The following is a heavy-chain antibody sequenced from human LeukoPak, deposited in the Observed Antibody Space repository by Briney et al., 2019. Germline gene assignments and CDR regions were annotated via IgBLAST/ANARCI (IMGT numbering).Heavy chain of an antibody. Sequence: SETLSLTCTVSGGSISSGGYYWSWIRQHPGKGLEWIGYIYYSGSTYYNPSLKSRVTISVDTSKNQFSLKLSSVTAADTAVYYCARERQQLAHKYFDYWGQGTLVTVSS. CDR3: ARERQQLAHKYFDY. CDR2: IYYSGST. D-gene: IGHD6-13*01. CDR1: GGSISSGGYY. J-gene: IGHJ4*02. V-gene: IGHV4-31*03.